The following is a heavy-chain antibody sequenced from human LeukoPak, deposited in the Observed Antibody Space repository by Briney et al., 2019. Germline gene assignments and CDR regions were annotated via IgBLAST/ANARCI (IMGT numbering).Heavy chain of an antibody. D-gene: IGHD3-3*01. CDR1: GFTFSSYS. Sequence: PGGSLRLSCAASGFTFSSYSMNWVRQAPGKGLEWVSSISSSSSYIYYADSVKGRFTISRDSAKNSLYLQMNSLRAEDTAVYYCARALEWLPPFDYWGQGTLVTVSS. J-gene: IGHJ4*02. V-gene: IGHV3-21*04. CDR3: ARALEWLPPFDY. CDR2: ISSSSSYI.